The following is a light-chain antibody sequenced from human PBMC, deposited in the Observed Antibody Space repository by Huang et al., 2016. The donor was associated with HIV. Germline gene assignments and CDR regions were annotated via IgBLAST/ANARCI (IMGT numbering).Light chain of an antibody. J-gene: IGKJ4*01. V-gene: IGKV1-9*01. CDR1: QGIPNY. CDR2: AAS. CDR3: QQFSSYPLT. Sequence: IQLTQSPSSLSIYVGDKFTITCRASQGIPNYVAWYQQRPGKAPKLLIYAASTLQNGVPSRFSGSGSGADFALSIANVQPEDSATYYCQQFSSYPLTFGGGTKVEIK.